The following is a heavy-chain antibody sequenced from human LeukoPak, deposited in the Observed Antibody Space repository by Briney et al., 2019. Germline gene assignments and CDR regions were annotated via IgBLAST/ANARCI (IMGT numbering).Heavy chain of an antibody. CDR3: ARDRGAATRSGYFDI. J-gene: IGHJ3*02. CDR1: GFTFSSYG. D-gene: IGHD2-15*01. V-gene: IGHV3-30*02. Sequence: GGSLRLSCAASGFTFSSYGMHWVRQAPGKGLEWVAFIRYDGSNKYYADSVKGRFTISRDNSKNTVYLQMNSLRAEDTAVYYCARDRGAATRSGYFDIWGQGTMVTVSS. CDR2: IRYDGSNK.